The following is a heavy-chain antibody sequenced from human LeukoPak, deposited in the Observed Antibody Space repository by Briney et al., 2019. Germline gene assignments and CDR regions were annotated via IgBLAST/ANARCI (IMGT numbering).Heavy chain of an antibody. V-gene: IGHV3-74*01. CDR1: GNYW. D-gene: IGHD2/OR15-2a*01. Sequence: GGSLRLSCAASGNYWMHWVRQAPGKELVWVSHINSDGSWTSYADSVKGRFTISKDNAKNTVYLQMNNLRAEDTAVYYCVSFYEAYWGRGTLVTVSS. J-gene: IGHJ4*02. CDR3: VSFYEAY. CDR2: INSDGSWT.